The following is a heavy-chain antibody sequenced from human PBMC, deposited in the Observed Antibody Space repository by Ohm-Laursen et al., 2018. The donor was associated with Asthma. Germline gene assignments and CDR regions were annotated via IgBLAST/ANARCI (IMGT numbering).Heavy chain of an antibody. V-gene: IGHV3-53*01. CDR2: IYPGGAT. Sequence: SLRLSCAASGFSVSRHFMNWIRQGPEKGLEWVSDIYPGGATFYADSVKGRFTISRDNSKNALYLHMNSLRAEDTAVYYCAKGGYYRWFDPWGQGTLITVSS. CDR1: GFSVSRHF. D-gene: IGHD3-22*01. J-gene: IGHJ5*02. CDR3: AKGGYYRWFDP.